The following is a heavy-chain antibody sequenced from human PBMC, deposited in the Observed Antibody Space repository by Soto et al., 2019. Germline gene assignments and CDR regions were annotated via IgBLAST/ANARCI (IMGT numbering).Heavy chain of an antibody. J-gene: IGHJ5*02. D-gene: IGHD3-10*01. CDR2: INHSGST. CDR3: ARDKFSLGWFGELKPNWFDP. V-gene: IGHV4-34*01. Sequence: SETLSLTCAVYGGSFSGYYWSWIRQPPGKGLEWIGEINHSGSTIYNPSLKSRVTISVDTSKNQFSLKLSSVTAADTAVYYCARDKFSLGWFGELKPNWFDPWGQGTLVAV. CDR1: GGSFSGYY.